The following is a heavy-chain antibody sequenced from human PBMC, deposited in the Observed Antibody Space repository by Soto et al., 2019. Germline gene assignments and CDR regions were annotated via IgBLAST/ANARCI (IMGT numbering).Heavy chain of an antibody. J-gene: IGHJ5*02. D-gene: IGHD2-2*01. CDR2: INHSGST. V-gene: IGHV4-34*01. CDR1: GGSFSGYY. Sequence: SETLSLTCAVYGGSFSGYYWSWIRQPPGKGLEWIGEINHSGSTNYNPSLKSRVTISVDTSKNQFSLKLSSVTAADTAVYYCARRPAAAFNWFDPWGQGTLVTVSS. CDR3: ARRPAAAFNWFDP.